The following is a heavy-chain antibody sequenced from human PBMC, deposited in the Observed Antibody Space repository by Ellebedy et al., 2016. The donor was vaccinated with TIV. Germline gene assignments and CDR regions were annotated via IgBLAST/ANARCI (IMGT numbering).Heavy chain of an antibody. CDR1: GFIFSDYY. D-gene: IGHD6-13*01. J-gene: IGHJ5*02. V-gene: IGHV3-11*01. Sequence: GGSLRLSCAASGFIFSDYYMNWIRQAPGKGLEWVSYISSGGGTISYADSVKGRFTISRDNAKNLVFLQMNSLRGEDTAVYYCARDARFIDQQHNWFDPWGRGALVTISS. CDR3: ARDARFIDQQHNWFDP. CDR2: ISSGGGTI.